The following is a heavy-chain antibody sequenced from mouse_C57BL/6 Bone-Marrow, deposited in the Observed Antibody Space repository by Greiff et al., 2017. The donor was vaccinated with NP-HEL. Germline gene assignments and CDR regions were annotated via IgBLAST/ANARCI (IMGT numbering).Heavy chain of an antibody. Sequence: QVQLQQPGAELVKPGASVKMSCKASGYTFTSYWITWVKQRPGQGLEWIGDIYPGSGSTNYTEKFKSKATLTVDTSSSTAYMQLSSLTSEDSAVYYCGLSTTVVAHYFAMGYWGQGTSVTVSS. CDR3: GLSTTVVAHYFAMGY. CDR2: IYPGSGST. D-gene: IGHD1-1*01. V-gene: IGHV1-55*01. CDR1: GYTFTSYW. J-gene: IGHJ4*01.